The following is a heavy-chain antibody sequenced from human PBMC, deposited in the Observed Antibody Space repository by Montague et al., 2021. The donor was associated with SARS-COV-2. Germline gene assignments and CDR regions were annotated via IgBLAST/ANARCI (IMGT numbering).Heavy chain of an antibody. CDR3: ARAYYEVNDTFDI. J-gene: IGHJ3*02. Sequence: SETLSLTCTVSGGSVTSGSLYWSWIRRPPGKGLEWIGYLYYGGSINYNPSLKSRVTISVDTSKNDFSLKLSSVTAADTAVYFCARAYYEVNDTFDIWGHGIMVTVSS. CDR1: GGSVTSGSLY. D-gene: IGHD2/OR15-2a*01. V-gene: IGHV4-61*03. CDR2: LYYGGSI.